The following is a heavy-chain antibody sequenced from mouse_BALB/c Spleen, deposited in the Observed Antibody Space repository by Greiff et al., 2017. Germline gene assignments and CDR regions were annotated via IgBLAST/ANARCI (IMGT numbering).Heavy chain of an antibody. V-gene: IGHV5-6*01. J-gene: IGHJ4*01. D-gene: IGHD1-2*01. CDR1: GFTFSSYG. Sequence: EVKLMDSGGDLVKPGGSLKLSCAASGFTFSSYGMSWVRQTPDKRLEWVATISSGGSYTYYPDSVKGQFTISRDNAKNTLYLQMSSLKSEDTAMYYCARQNYGYEEYAMDYWGQGTSVTVSA. CDR2: ISSGGSYT. CDR3: ARQNYGYEEYAMDY.